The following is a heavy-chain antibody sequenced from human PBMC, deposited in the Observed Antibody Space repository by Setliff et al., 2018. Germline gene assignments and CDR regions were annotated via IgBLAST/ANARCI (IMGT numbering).Heavy chain of an antibody. Sequence: SETLSLTCAVSGASIRNNYYWAWIRQPPGKGLEWIGRIHYSGTTYYNASLKSRVTMSVDTSKNQFSLNLSSVTAADTAVYYCARTGTYWYFDYWGQGALVTVSS. D-gene: IGHD1-26*01. CDR3: ARTGTYWYFDY. CDR2: IHYSGTT. CDR1: GASIRNNYY. V-gene: IGHV4-39*01. J-gene: IGHJ4*02.